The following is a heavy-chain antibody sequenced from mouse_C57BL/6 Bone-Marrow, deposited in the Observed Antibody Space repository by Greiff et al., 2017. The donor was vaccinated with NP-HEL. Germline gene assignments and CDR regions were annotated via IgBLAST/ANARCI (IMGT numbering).Heavy chain of an antibody. CDR2: ISDGGSYT. J-gene: IGHJ2*01. D-gene: IGHD1-1*01. Sequence: EVKLVESGGGLVKPGGSLKLSCAASGFTFSSYAMSWVRQTPEKWLEWVATISDGGSYTYYPDNVKGRFTITRDNAKNNLYLQMSHLKSEDTAMYYSARDDYNGEASDYCGQGTTLTVSS. CDR1: GFTFSSYA. V-gene: IGHV5-4*01. CDR3: ARDDYNGEASDY.